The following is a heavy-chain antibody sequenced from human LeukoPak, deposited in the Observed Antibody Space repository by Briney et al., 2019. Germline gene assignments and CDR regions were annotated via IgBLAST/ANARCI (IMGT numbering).Heavy chain of an antibody. CDR3: ARGRSSVAGRPFYY. D-gene: IGHD6-6*01. Sequence: SETLSVTCTVSGGSISSYSWYWIRQPPGKGLEWIGYIHSSGSTSYNPSVKSRVTISVDTSKNQFSLKLSSVTAADTAVYYCARGRSSVAGRPFYYWGQGTLVTVSS. CDR2: IHSSGST. CDR1: GGSISSYS. V-gene: IGHV4-59*01. J-gene: IGHJ4*02.